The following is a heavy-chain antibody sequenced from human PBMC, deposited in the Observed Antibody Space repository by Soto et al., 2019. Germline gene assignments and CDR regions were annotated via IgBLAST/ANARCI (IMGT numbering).Heavy chain of an antibody. CDR1: EFAFSSYA. Sequence: EVHLLESGGGLVQPGGSLRLSCAASEFAFSSYAMTWVRLAPGKGLEWVSSISPGVGSTYYADSVKGRFTISRDNSNNTLYLQMNTLTVDDTALYYCAKSGSHSYFDYWGQGTLVTVSS. CDR2: ISPGVGST. V-gene: IGHV3-23*01. D-gene: IGHD1-26*01. J-gene: IGHJ4*02. CDR3: AKSGSHSYFDY.